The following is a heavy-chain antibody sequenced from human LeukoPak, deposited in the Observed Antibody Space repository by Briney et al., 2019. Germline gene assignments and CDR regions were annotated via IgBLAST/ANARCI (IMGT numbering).Heavy chain of an antibody. CDR1: GFSFSDSW. D-gene: IGHD6-19*01. V-gene: IGHV3-7*01. Sequence: GGSLRLSCGASGFSFSDSWMSWVRQPPGKGPEWVASIKPDGSETYTVDAVQGRFIISRDNTKNSLSLQMNGLRAEDTAVYYCARGLYSSGWYGFDYWGQGTLVTVPS. CDR2: IKPDGSET. CDR3: ARGLYSSGWYGFDY. J-gene: IGHJ4*02.